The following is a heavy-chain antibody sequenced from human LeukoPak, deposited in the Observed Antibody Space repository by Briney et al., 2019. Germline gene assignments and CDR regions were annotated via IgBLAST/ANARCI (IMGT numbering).Heavy chain of an antibody. V-gene: IGHV4-61*02. J-gene: IGHJ4*02. CDR1: GGSVRRGNYY. CDR3: ASMKKPHYFDY. CDR2: IYTSGTT. Sequence: PSETLSLTCTVSGGSVRRGNYYWTWIRQPAGSGLEWIGRIYTSGTTDYNPSLRTRVTISVDASRNQFSLNLSSVTAADTAVYYCASMKKPHYFDYWGQGTLVTVSS.